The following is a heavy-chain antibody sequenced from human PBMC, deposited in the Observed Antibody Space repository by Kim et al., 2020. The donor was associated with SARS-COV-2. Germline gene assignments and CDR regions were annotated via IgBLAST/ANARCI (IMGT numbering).Heavy chain of an antibody. CDR1: GGSIGTAGYY. CDR3: ARDRGKTAAGTPFDQ. J-gene: IGHJ4*02. Sequence: SETLSLTCIVSGGSIGTAGYYWAWFRQPPGKGLEWIANIYYRGNTYYNASLRSRLTISLDRPKNQISLEVTSVTAADTAVYYCARDRGKTAAGTPFDQWGQGTLVTVSA. CDR2: IYYRGNT. V-gene: IGHV4-39*07. D-gene: IGHD6-13*01.